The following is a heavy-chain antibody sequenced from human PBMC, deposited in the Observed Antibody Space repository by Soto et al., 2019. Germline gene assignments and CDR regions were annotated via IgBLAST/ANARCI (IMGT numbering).Heavy chain of an antibody. Sequence: SETLSLTCTVSGGSISSSSYYWGWIRQPPGKGLEWIGSIYYSGSTYYNPSLKSRVTISVDTSKNQFSLKLSSVTAADTAVYYCARALGSTVVTNFDYWGQGTLVTVSS. V-gene: IGHV4-39*01. CDR3: ARALGSTVVTNFDY. J-gene: IGHJ4*02. CDR1: GGSISSSSYY. D-gene: IGHD4-17*01. CDR2: IYYSGST.